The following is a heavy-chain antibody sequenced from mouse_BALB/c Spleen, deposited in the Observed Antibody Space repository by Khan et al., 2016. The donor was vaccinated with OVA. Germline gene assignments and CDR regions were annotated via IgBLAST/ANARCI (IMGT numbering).Heavy chain of an antibody. D-gene: IGHD2-10*01. Sequence: QVQLKESGPGLVAPSQSLSITCTISGFSLTNHGVHWVRQPPGKGLVWLVVIWSDGSTTYNSALKSRLTISKDNSKSQVFLKMNSLHSEDTAVYFCARQPYYHYNIMDYWGQGTSVTVSS. V-gene: IGHV2-6-1*01. CDR1: GFSLTNHG. CDR3: ARQPYYHYNIMDY. CDR2: IWSDGST. J-gene: IGHJ4*01.